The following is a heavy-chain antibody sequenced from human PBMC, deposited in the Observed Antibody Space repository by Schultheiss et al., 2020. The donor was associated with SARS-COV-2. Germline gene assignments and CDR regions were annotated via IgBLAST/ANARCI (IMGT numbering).Heavy chain of an antibody. D-gene: IGHD2-15*01. J-gene: IGHJ5*02. CDR2: IYYSGST. CDR1: GGSISSGGYY. CDR3: ARSATPYNWFDP. Sequence: SETLSLTCTVSGGSISSGGYYWSWIRQHPGKGLEWIGYIYYSGSTYYNPSLKSRIFISVATSKNQFSLKLSSVTAADTAVYYCARSATPYNWFDPWGQGTLVTVSS. V-gene: IGHV4-31*03.